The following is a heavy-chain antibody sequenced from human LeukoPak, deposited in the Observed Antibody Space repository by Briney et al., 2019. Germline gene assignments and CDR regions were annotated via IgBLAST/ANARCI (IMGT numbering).Heavy chain of an antibody. CDR2: IYYSGST. V-gene: IGHV4-59*01. D-gene: IGHD5-24*01. Sequence: SETLSLTCTVSGGSISSYYWSWIRQPPGKGLEWIGYIYYSGSTNYNPSLKSRVTISVDTSKNQFSLELSSVTAADTAVYYCARGLLDGYTHPAAFDMWGQGTMVTVSS. CDR1: GGSISSYY. J-gene: IGHJ3*02. CDR3: ARGLLDGYTHPAAFDM.